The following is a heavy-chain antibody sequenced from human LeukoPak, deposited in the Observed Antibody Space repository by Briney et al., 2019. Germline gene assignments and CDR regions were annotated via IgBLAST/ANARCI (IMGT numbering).Heavy chain of an antibody. CDR3: TRGSYGDYEY. J-gene: IGHJ4*02. D-gene: IGHD4-17*01. Sequence: GGSLRLSCSASGFSFSTYTMNCVRQAPGKGLEWVSSIDPRSSNMYYADSVKGRCTISRDNAQNSLYLQLNSLRAEDTAVYYCTRGSYGDYEYWGQGSLVTVSS. CDR1: GFSFSTYT. CDR2: IDPRSSNM. V-gene: IGHV3-21*01.